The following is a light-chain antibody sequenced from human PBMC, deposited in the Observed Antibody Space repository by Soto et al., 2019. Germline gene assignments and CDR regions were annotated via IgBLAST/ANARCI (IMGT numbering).Light chain of an antibody. CDR3: HQFGSSPQT. CDR2: GPS. J-gene: IGKJ1*01. CDR1: QSVNSNH. V-gene: IGKV3-20*01. Sequence: EIVLTQSPGTPSLSPGERATLSCRASQSVNSNHIAWYQQKPGQAPRLLIYGPSSRATGIPERFSGSGSGTDFTLSISRLEPEDFAVYFCHQFGSSPQTFGHGTKVDIK.